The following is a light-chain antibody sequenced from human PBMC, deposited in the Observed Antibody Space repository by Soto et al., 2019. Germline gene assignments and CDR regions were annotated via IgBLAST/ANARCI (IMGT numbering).Light chain of an antibody. J-gene: IGLJ1*01. CDR2: HVS. V-gene: IGLV2-14*03. Sequence: QAVVTQPASVSGSPGQSITISCTGTSSDFGGYNYVSWYQQYPGKVPKLLIYHVSNRPSGVSNRFSGSKSGNTASLTISGLQAEDDADYFCTSFTSDNRYVFGTGTKLTVL. CDR3: TSFTSDNRYV. CDR1: SSDFGGYNY.